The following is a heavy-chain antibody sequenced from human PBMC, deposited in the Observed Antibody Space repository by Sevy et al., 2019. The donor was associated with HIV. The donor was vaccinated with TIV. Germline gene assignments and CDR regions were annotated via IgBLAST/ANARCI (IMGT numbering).Heavy chain of an antibody. CDR1: GFSFSDYH. CDR3: VGRRYRVGHSWSYFFDF. CDR2: ITSSHGAK. V-gene: IGHV3-11*01. D-gene: IGHD5-18*01. J-gene: IGHJ4*02. Sequence: GGSLRVSCVTSGFSFSDYHMSWIRLAPGKGLEWISHITSSHGAKVYADSVRGRFDISRDNARKSVYLQMNRLQVEDTATYFCVGRRYRVGHSWSYFFDFWGQGTPVTVSS.